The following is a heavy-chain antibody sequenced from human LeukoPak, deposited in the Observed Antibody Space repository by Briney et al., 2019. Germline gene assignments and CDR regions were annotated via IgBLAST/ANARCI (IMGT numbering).Heavy chain of an antibody. CDR1: GFTFTKHA. CDR2: ISDDGEAT. CDR3: AQDRSGGTYFLGYFNH. D-gene: IGHD1-26*01. Sequence: GGSLRLSCEASGFTFTKHAMSWVRQAPGKGLEWVSAISDDGEATYYADSVKGRFTISRDSPKNTLYLQMHSLRADDTAVYYCAQDRSGGTYFLGYFNHWGQGVLVTVSS. J-gene: IGHJ1*01. V-gene: IGHV3-23*01.